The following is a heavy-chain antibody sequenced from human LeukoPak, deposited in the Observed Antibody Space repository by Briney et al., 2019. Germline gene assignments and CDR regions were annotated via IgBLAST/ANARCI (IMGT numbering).Heavy chain of an antibody. CDR1: VFTVSSKY. CDR2: IYTSGAT. V-gene: IGHV3-53*01. Sequence: GGSLRLSCVASVFTVSSKYMSWVRQAPARGLEWVSLIYTSGATYYADSVKGRFTISRDESKNTLYLQMNSLRAEDTAVYYCARGPEGGPVAGALGFWGQGILVTVSS. J-gene: IGHJ4*02. CDR3: ARGPEGGPVAGALGF. D-gene: IGHD6-19*01.